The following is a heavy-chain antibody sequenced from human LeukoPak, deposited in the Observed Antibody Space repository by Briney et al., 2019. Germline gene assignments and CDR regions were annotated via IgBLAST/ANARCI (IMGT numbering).Heavy chain of an antibody. CDR3: ARVYSSGWDSATFDY. CDR2: IYYSGST. J-gene: IGHJ4*02. Sequence: PSETLSLTCTVSGGSISSYYWSWIRQPPGKGLEWIGYIYYSGSTNYNPSLKSRVTISVDTSKNQFSLKLSSVTAAETAVYYCARVYSSGWDSATFDYWGQGTLVTVSS. V-gene: IGHV4-59*01. CDR1: GGSISSYY. D-gene: IGHD6-19*01.